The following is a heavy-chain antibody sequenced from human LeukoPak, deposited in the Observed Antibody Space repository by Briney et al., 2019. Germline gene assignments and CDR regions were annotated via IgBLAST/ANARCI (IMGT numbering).Heavy chain of an antibody. Sequence: GGSLRLSCTASGFTFNKYWMNWVRQAPGKGLEWVANINQDGSATYYVDSVRARFTTSRDNARNSLYLQMNTLRDDDTAVYYCVQSLSGVSFWGQGTMVIVSS. CDR2: INQDGSAT. D-gene: IGHD5/OR15-5a*01. CDR3: VQSLSGVSF. V-gene: IGHV3-7*02. CDR1: GFTFNKYW. J-gene: IGHJ3*01.